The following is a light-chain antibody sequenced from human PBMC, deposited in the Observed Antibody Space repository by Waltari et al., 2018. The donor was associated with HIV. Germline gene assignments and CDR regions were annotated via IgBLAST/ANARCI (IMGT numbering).Light chain of an antibody. CDR3: CSYAGSSTVV. CDR2: EGS. V-gene: IGLV2-23*01. CDR1: SSDVGSYNL. Sequence: TGTSSDVGSYNLVSWYQQHPGKAPKLMIYEGSKRPSGVSNRFSGSKSGSTASLTISGLQAEDEADYYCCSYAGSSTVVFGGGTKLTVL. J-gene: IGLJ2*01.